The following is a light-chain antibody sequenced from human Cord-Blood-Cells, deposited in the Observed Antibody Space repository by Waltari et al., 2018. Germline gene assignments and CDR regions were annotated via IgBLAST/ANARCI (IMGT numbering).Light chain of an antibody. Sequence: QSALTQPASVSGSPGQSITISCTGTSSDVGGYNYVSWYQQHPGKAPELMIYDVSNRPSGVSNRFSGSKSCDTASLTISGLQAEDEADYYCSSYTSSSTLVVFGGGTKLTVL. CDR3: SSYTSSSTLVV. CDR1: SSDVGGYNY. CDR2: DVS. J-gene: IGLJ2*01. V-gene: IGLV2-14*01.